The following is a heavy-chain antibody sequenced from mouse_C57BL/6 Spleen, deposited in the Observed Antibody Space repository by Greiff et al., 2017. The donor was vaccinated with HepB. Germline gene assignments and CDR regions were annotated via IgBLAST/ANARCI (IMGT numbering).Heavy chain of an antibody. J-gene: IGHJ3*01. CDR2: IRSKSSNYAT. D-gene: IGHD3-2*02. CDR1: GFTFNTYA. CDR3: VRESGTSGYVAWLAY. V-gene: IGHV10-3*01. Sequence: EVQRVESGGGLVQPKGSLKLSCAASGFTFNTYAMHWVRPAPGKGLEWVARIRSKSSNYATYYADSVKDRFTISRDDSQSMLYLQMNNLKTEDTAMYYCVRESGTSGYVAWLAYWGQGTLVTVSA.